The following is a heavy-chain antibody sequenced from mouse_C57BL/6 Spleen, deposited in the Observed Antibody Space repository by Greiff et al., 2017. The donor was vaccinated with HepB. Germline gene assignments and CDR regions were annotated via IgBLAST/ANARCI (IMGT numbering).Heavy chain of an antibody. D-gene: IGHD2-4*01. CDR2: ISSGGSYT. CDR1: GFTFSSYG. CDR3: ARLYDYDFDY. Sequence: DVKLVESGGDLVKPGGSLKLSCAASGFTFSSYGMSWVRQTPDKRLEWVATISSGGSYTYYPDSVKGRFTISRDNAKNTLYLQMSSLKSEDTAMYYCARLYDYDFDYWGQGTTLTVSS. J-gene: IGHJ2*01. V-gene: IGHV5-6*02.